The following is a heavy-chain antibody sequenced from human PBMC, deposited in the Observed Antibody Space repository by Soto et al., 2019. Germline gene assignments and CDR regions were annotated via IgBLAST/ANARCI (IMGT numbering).Heavy chain of an antibody. CDR2: ISSSSTI. CDR3: AREGHPLNWFDP. J-gene: IGHJ5*02. V-gene: IGHV3-48*01. CDR1: GFTFSSYS. Sequence: GGSLRLSCAASGFTFSSYSMNWVRQAPGKGLEWVSYISSSSTIYYADSVKGRFTISRDNAKNSLYLQMNSLRAEDTAVYYCAREGHPLNWFDPWGQGTLVTVS.